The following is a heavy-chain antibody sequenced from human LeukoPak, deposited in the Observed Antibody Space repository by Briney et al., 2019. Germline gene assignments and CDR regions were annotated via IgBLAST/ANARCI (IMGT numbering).Heavy chain of an antibody. CDR1: GYTFTGYY. Sequence: GASVKVSCKAPGYTFTGYYIHWVRQAPGQGLEWMGWINPNSGDTNYAQKFQGRVTMTRDMSITTAYMELSRLTSDDTTVYYCARWGSAVADYWGQGTLVTVSS. J-gene: IGHJ4*02. V-gene: IGHV1-2*02. D-gene: IGHD6-19*01. CDR2: INPNSGDT. CDR3: ARWGSAVADY.